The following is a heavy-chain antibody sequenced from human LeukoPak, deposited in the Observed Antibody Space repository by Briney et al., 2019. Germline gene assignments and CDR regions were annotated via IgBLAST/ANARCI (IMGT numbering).Heavy chain of an antibody. CDR1: GFTFSSYA. V-gene: IGHV3-30-3*01. Sequence: GGSLRLSCAASGFTFSSYAMHWVRQAPGKGLEWVAVISYDGSNKYYADSVKGRFTISRDNSKNTLYLQMNSLRAEDTAVYYCARDIWDRGATVDYWGQGTLVTVSS. CDR3: ARDIWDRGATVDY. J-gene: IGHJ4*02. D-gene: IGHD1-26*01. CDR2: ISYDGSNK.